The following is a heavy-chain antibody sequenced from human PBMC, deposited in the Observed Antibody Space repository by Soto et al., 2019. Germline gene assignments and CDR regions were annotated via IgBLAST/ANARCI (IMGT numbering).Heavy chain of an antibody. V-gene: IGHV1-18*04. CDR1: GYTFTSYG. J-gene: IGHJ6*02. CDR2: ISAYNGNT. D-gene: IGHD6-13*01. CDR3: ARDHGAAAGGADYYYYGMDV. Sequence: ASVKVSCKASGYTFTSYGISWVRQAPGQGLEWMGWISAYNGNTNYAQKLQGRVTMTTDTSTSTAYMELRSLRSDDTAVYYCARDHGAAAGGADYYYYGMDVWGQGTTVIVSS.